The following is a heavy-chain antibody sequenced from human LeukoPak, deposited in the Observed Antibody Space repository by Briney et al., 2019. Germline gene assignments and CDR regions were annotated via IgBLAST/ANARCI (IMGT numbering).Heavy chain of an antibody. CDR3: ARDPSYGDHGGYWFDP. V-gene: IGHV4-39*07. J-gene: IGHJ5*02. CDR2: IYYSGST. Sequence: SETLSLTCTVSGGSISSSSYYWGWIRQPPGKGLEWIGSIYYSGSTYYNPSLKSRVTISVDTSKNQFSLKLSSVTAADTAVYYCARDPSYGDHGGYWFDPWGQGTLVTVSS. CDR1: GGSISSSSYY. D-gene: IGHD4-17*01.